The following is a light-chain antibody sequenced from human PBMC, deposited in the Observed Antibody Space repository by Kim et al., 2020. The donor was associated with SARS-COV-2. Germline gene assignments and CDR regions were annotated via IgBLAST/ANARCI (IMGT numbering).Light chain of an antibody. CDR1: QSILVSCNNKNC. CDR3: QQCYCPPKT. J-gene: IGKJ2*01. V-gene: IGKV4-1*01. Sequence: RATNNCKSSQSILVSCNNKNCLGGYQQNPRQPPRLRISWASTRESGVPDRFSGSGSATDFTLTISSLQAEDVAFYYCQQCYCPPKTFGQGTTLEI. CDR2: WAS.